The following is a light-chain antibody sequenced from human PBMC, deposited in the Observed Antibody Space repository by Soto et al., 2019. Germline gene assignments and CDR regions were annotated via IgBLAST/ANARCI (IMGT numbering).Light chain of an antibody. V-gene: IGKV3-15*01. Sequence: EIVMTQSPATLSVSPGERATLSCRASQSVSINLAWYQQKPGQAPRLLIYGASTRATGIPARFSGSGSGTEFTLTISSLQSEDFAVYYCQQYNNWPPYTFAQGTKLEIK. CDR1: QSVSIN. CDR2: GAS. CDR3: QQYNNWPPYT. J-gene: IGKJ2*01.